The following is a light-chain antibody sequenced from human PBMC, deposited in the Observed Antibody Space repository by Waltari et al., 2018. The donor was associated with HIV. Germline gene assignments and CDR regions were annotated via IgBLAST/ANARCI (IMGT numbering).Light chain of an antibody. CDR1: QTVNSNY. V-gene: IGKV3-20*01. CDR3: QQYDSSPLT. CDR2: GAS. Sequence: DIVLTQSPGTLSLSPGKRATLSCRASQTVNSNYLAWYQQRPGQAPGLLIYGASSRATGIPDRFSGSGSGTDFTLTINRLEPEDFAVYYCQQYDSSPLTFGGGTRVEIK. J-gene: IGKJ4*01.